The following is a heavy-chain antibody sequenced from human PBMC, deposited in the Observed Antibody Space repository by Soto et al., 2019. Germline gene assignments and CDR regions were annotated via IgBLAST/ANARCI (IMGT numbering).Heavy chain of an antibody. CDR1: GGSISSSSYY. Sequence: QLQLQESGPGLVKPSETLSLTCTVSGGSISSSSYYWGWIRQPPGKGLEWIGSIYYSGSTYYNPSLKSRVTISVDTSKNQFSLKLSSVTAADTAVYYCARTLGYYCSSTSCNNWFDPWGQGTLVTVSS. J-gene: IGHJ5*02. V-gene: IGHV4-39*01. CDR3: ARTLGYYCSSTSCNNWFDP. D-gene: IGHD2-2*01. CDR2: IYYSGST.